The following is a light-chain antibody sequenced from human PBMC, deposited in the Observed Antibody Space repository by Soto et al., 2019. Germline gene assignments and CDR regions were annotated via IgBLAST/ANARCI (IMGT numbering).Light chain of an antibody. CDR2: EVT. J-gene: IGLJ3*02. CDR3: TSDTTGRIWG. V-gene: IGLV2-14*01. CDR1: SGDVGHYNY. Sequence: QSALTQPASVSGSPGQSITISCTGSSGDVGHYNYVSWYQQHPGKAPKLIIYEVTNRPSGVSNRFSGSKSGNTASLIISGLQAEDEADYYCTSDTTGRIWGFGGGTKLTVL.